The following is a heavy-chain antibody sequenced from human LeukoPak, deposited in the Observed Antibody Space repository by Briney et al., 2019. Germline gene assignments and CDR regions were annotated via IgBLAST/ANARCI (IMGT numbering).Heavy chain of an antibody. V-gene: IGHV3-7*01. J-gene: IGHJ4*02. CDR1: GFTFSSYW. CDR2: IKQDGSEK. Sequence: GGSLRLSCAASGFTFSSYWMSWVRQAPGKGLEWVANIKQDGSEKYYVDSVKGRLTISRDNAKNSLYLQMNSLRAEDTAVYYCASPRGYGYYFDYWGQGTLVTVSS. D-gene: IGHD5-12*01. CDR3: ASPRGYGYYFDY.